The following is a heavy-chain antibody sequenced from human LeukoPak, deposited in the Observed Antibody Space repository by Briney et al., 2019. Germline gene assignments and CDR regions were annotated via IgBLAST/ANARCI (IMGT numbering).Heavy chain of an antibody. CDR3: ARARDGVSGPFDY. V-gene: IGHV4-59*01. CDR2: ISYSGST. J-gene: IGHJ4*02. D-gene: IGHD5-24*01. CDR1: SGSISGYY. Sequence: SETLSLTCTVSSGSISGYYWSWIRQPPGKGLEWIGFISYSGSTNYNPSLKSRVTISVDTSEKQFSLKLTSMTAGDTAVYYCARARDGVSGPFDYWGQGTLVTVSS.